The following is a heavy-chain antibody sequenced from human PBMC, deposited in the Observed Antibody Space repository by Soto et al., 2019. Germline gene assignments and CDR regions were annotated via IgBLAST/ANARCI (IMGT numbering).Heavy chain of an antibody. CDR1: GDSVSKYY. J-gene: IGHJ5*02. D-gene: IGHD4-17*01. Sequence: LDILSLTCTVTGDSVSKYYWNWIRQPAGKGLEWSGRIYSTRSPNYNPSLKSRVTMSVDTSKNQFSLKLNLSSVTAADTAVYYCARSPAYGDYANLDTWGPGTLVTVSS. V-gene: IGHV4-4*07. CDR3: ARSPAYGDYANLDT. CDR2: IYSTRSP.